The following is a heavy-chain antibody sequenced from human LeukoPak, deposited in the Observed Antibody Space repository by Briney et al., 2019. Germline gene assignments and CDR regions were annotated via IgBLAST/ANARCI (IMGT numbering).Heavy chain of an antibody. CDR2: ISYDGSNK. CDR1: GFTFSSYA. Sequence: GRSLRLSCAASGFTFSSYAMHWVRQAPGKGLEWVAVISYDGSNKYYADSVKGRFTISRDNSKNTLYLQMNSLRAEDTAVYYCATSTAMAYQDYMDVWGKGTTVTVS. J-gene: IGHJ6*03. D-gene: IGHD5-18*01. CDR3: ATSTAMAYQDYMDV. V-gene: IGHV3-30-3*01.